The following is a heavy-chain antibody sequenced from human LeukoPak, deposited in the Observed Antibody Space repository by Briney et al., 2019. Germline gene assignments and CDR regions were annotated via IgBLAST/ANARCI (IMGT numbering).Heavy chain of an antibody. J-gene: IGHJ3*02. CDR3: AREEITVTDAFDI. Sequence: GGSLRLSCAASGFTFSEYWMHWVCQAPGKGMVWDSRINRDGSSTSYADSVKGRLTISRDNAKNTLYLQMNSLRAEDTAVYYCAREEITVTDAFDIWGQGTLVTVSS. V-gene: IGHV3-74*01. D-gene: IGHD4-17*01. CDR2: INRDGSST. CDR1: GFTFSEYW.